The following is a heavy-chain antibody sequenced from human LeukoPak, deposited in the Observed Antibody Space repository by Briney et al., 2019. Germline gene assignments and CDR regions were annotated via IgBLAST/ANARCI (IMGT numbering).Heavy chain of an antibody. CDR3: ARSKGYSYGGGDY. Sequence: PGGSLRLSCAASGFTFSSYSMNWVRQAPGKGLEWVSSISSSSSYIYYADSVKGRFTISRDNAKNSLYLQMNSLRAEDTAVYYCARSKGYSYGGGDYWGQGTLVTVSS. V-gene: IGHV3-21*01. CDR2: ISSSSSYI. CDR1: GFTFSSYS. D-gene: IGHD5-18*01. J-gene: IGHJ4*02.